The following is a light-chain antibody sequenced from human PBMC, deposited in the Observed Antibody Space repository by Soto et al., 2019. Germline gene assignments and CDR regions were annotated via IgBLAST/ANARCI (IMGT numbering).Light chain of an antibody. CDR1: SSNIGSNT. CDR2: SNN. CDR3: AAWDDSLNGHVV. V-gene: IGLV1-44*01. Sequence: QSVLTQPPSASGTPGQRVTISCSGSSSNIGSNTVNWYQQHPGTAHKLLIYSNNQRPSGVPDRFSGSKSGTSTSASLAISGLQSEDEGDYYCAAWDDSLNGHVVFGGGTKLTVL. J-gene: IGLJ2*01.